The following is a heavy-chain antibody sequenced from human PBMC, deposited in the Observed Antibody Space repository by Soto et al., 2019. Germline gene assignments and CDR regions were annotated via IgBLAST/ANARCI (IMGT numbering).Heavy chain of an antibody. CDR3: ARVYDFWSGYSNPFDY. CDR2: ISVYNDNT. CDR1: GYTFTSYG. J-gene: IGHJ4*02. D-gene: IGHD3-3*01. Sequence: ASGKVSCKASGYTFTSYGISWVRQAPGQGLEWMGWISVYNDNTNYAQKLQGRVTMTTDTSTSTAYMELRSLRSDDTAVYYCARVYDFWSGYSNPFDYWGQGTLVTVSS. V-gene: IGHV1-18*01.